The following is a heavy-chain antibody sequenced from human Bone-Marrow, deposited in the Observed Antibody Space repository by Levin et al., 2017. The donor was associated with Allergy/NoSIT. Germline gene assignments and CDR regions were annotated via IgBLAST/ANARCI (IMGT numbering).Heavy chain of an antibody. V-gene: IGHV3-48*01. CDR3: ARGGYNHVFDY. CDR2: ISGSGSTI. J-gene: IGHJ4*02. D-gene: IGHD5-24*01. Sequence: GESLKISCAASGFNFNTYSMIWVRQAPGKGLEWISLISGSGSTIYYADSVKGRFTISRDNAKNSLSLQMNSLKAEDTAVYYCARGGYNHVFDYWGQGTLVTVS. CDR1: GFNFNTYS.